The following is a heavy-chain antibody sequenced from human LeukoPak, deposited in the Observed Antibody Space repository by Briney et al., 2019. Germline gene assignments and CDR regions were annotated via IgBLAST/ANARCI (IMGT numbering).Heavy chain of an antibody. J-gene: IGHJ6*03. CDR3: ARALSWTTESYYYMDV. V-gene: IGHV1-8*01. D-gene: IGHD3/OR15-3a*01. CDR1: GYTFTSYD. CDR2: MNPNSGNT. Sequence: SVKVSCKASGYTFTSYDINWVRQATGQGLEWMGWMNPNSGNTGYAQKFQGRVTMTKNTSITTGYMELSSLRSEDTAVYYCARALSWTTESYYYMDVWGKGTTVTVSS.